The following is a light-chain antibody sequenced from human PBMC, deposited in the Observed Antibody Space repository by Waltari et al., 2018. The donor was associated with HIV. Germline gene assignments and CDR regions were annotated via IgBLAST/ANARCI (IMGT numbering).Light chain of an antibody. V-gene: IGKV2D-29*01. CDR2: EVS. CDR3: MQSIELPRT. CDR1: QSLLHSDGKTY. Sequence: IVMTQTPLSLSVTPGQPAAISCTSNQSLLHSDGKTYLYWYLQKAGQPAQLLINEVSTRFSGVPDRFSGGGTGTDFSLKISRVEAEDVGIYYCMQSIELPRTFGGGTKVEIK. J-gene: IGKJ4*01.